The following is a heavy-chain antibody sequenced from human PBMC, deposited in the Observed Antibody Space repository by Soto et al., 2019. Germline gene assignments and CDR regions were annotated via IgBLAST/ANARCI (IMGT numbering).Heavy chain of an antibody. CDR1: GGSISSTNW. J-gene: IGHJ4*02. CDR2: ISHSGGT. V-gene: IGHV4-4*02. D-gene: IGHD1-1*01. Sequence: QVQLLESGPGLVKPSGTLSLTCAVSGGSISSTNWWSWVRQPPGKGLEWIGEISHSGGTNSNPSLTSRVNISVDKSKNHFSLKLSSVTAADTAVYYCARDRGTRWGQGTLVTVS. CDR3: ARDRGTR.